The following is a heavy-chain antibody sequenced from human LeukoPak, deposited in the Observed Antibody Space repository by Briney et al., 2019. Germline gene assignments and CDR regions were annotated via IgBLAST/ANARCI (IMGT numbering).Heavy chain of an antibody. Sequence: GGSLGLSCAASGFTFSSYAMHWVRQAPGKGLEWVAVISYDGSNKYYADPAKGRFTISRDNSKNTLYLQMNSLRAEDTAVYYCARDFRFGELPGHFDYWGQGTLVTVSS. CDR2: ISYDGSNK. CDR3: ARDFRFGELPGHFDY. V-gene: IGHV3-30-3*01. D-gene: IGHD3-10*01. CDR1: GFTFSSYA. J-gene: IGHJ4*02.